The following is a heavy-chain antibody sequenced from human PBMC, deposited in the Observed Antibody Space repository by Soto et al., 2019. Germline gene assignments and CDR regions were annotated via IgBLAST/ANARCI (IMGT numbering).Heavy chain of an antibody. CDR1: GFTFSSYA. Sequence: EVHLLESGGGLVQPGGSLRLSCAASGFTFSSYAMSWVRQAPGKGLEWVSITSGSGGTTYHADSVKGRFTISRDNSKHTLYLEMNSLRAEDTAVYYCAKDIVVVAAAGDAFDVWGQGTMVTVSS. J-gene: IGHJ3*01. CDR3: AKDIVVVAAAGDAFDV. V-gene: IGHV3-23*01. D-gene: IGHD2-2*01. CDR2: TSGSGGTT.